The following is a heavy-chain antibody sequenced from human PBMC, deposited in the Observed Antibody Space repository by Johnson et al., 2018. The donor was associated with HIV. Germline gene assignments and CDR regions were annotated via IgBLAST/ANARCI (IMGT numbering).Heavy chain of an antibody. V-gene: IGHV3-66*01. CDR1: GFTVSSNY. CDR2: LYSGGGT. CDR3: AREYEAFDI. J-gene: IGHJ3*02. Sequence: VQLVESGGGLVQPGGSLRRSCAASGFTVSSNYMNWVRQAPGQGLERVALLYSGGGTSYADSVKGRFTVSRDNSKNTLYLQMNSLRAEDTAVYYCAREYEAFDIWGQGTMVTVSS.